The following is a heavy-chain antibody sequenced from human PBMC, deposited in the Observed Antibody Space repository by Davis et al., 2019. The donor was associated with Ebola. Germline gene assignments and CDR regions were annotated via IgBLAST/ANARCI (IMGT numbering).Heavy chain of an antibody. D-gene: IGHD3-22*01. Sequence: ASVKVSCKASGYTFTSYGITWVRQAPGQGLEWMGWINPHNGNTNYAQKLQGRVTMTTDTSTSTAYMELRSLRSDDTAVYYCARIVVIPNWFDPWGQGTLVTVSS. CDR2: INPHNGNT. J-gene: IGHJ5*02. V-gene: IGHV1-18*04. CDR1: GYTFTSYG. CDR3: ARIVVIPNWFDP.